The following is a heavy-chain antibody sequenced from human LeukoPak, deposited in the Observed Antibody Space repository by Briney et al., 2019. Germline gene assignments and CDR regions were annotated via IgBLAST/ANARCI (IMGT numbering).Heavy chain of an antibody. CDR2: INPNSGGT. V-gene: IGHV1-2*02. CDR3: ARDQGDSSGYYHDY. D-gene: IGHD3-22*01. CDR1: GYTFTGYY. Sequence: ASVKVSCKASGYTFTGYYMHWVRQAPVQGLEWMGWINPNSGGTNYAQKFQGRVTMTRDTSISTAYMELSRLRSDDTAVYYCARDQGDSSGYYHDYWGQGTLVTVSS. J-gene: IGHJ4*02.